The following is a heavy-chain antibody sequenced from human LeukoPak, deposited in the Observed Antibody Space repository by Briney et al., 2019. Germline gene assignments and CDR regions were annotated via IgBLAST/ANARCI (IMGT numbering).Heavy chain of an antibody. CDR2: IMEDGSEK. J-gene: IGHJ4*02. Sequence: GGSLRLSCAASGFTLSSYAMHWVRQAPGKGLEWVANIMEDGSEKYYVDSVKGRFTISRDNAKNSLYLQMNSLRADDTAVYYCARGGPTGALDYWGQGTLVTVSS. D-gene: IGHD7-27*01. CDR3: ARGGPTGALDY. CDR1: GFTLSSYA. V-gene: IGHV3-7*01.